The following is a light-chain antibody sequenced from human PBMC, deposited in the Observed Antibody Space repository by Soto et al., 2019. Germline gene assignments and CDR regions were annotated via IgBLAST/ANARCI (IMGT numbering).Light chain of an antibody. CDR1: QSVSSN. J-gene: IGKJ1*01. V-gene: IGKV3-15*01. CDR3: QQYNNWPRT. CDR2: GAS. Sequence: EMVMTQSPATLSVSPGERATLSCSARQSVSSNLAWYQQRPGQAPRLLIYGASTRATGIPARFSGSGSGTQFTLTISSLQSEDFAVYYCQQYNNWPRTFGQGTKVEIK.